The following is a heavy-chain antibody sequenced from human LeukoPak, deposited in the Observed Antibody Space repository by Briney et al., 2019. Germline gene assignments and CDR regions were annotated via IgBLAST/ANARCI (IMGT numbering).Heavy chain of an antibody. CDR2: IIPIFGTA. J-gene: IGHJ3*02. CDR3: ARPYDFWSCYYGAFDI. CDR1: GGTFSSYA. D-gene: IGHD3-3*01. Sequence: AVKDSCQASGGTFSSYAISWVRQAPGQRIEWMGGIIPIFGTANYAQKFEGRVTIATGESTSTAYMELSSLRSEDTAVYYCARPYDFWSCYYGAFDIWGQGTMVTVSS. V-gene: IGHV1-69*05.